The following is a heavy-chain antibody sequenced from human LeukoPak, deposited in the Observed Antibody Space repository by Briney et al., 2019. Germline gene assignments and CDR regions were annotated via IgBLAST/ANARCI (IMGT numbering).Heavy chain of an antibody. V-gene: IGHV3-23*01. CDR2: ISGSGGST. CDR1: GVTFSSYA. J-gene: IGHJ4*02. D-gene: IGHD3-22*01. CDR3: AKVSYDSSGYYWD. Sequence: GGSLGLSCAASGVTFSSYAMSWVRQAPGKGLEWVSAISGSGGSTYYADSVKGRFTISRDNSKNTLYLQMNSLRAEDTAVYYCAKVSYDSSGYYWDWGQGTPVTVSS.